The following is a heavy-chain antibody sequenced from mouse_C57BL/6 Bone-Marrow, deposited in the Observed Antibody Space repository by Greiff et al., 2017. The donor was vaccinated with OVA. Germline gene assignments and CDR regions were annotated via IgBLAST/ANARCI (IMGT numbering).Heavy chain of an antibody. CDR3: TRDEDYYGSSYCWYFDV. V-gene: IGHV5-9-1*02. D-gene: IGHD1-1*01. Sequence: EVMLVESGEGLVKPGGSLKLSCAASGFTFSSYAMSWVRQTPEKRLEWVAYISSGGDYIYYADTVKGRFTISRDNARNTLYLQMSSLKSEDTAMYYCTRDEDYYGSSYCWYFDVWGTGTTVTVSS. J-gene: IGHJ1*03. CDR1: GFTFSSYA. CDR2: ISSGGDYI.